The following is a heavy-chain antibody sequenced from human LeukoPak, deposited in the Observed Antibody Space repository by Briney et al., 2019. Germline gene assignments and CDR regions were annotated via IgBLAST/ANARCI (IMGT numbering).Heavy chain of an antibody. CDR3: ARGVYDFWSGPTDAFDI. J-gene: IGHJ3*02. CDR2: INPNSGGT. CDR1: GYTFTGYY. V-gene: IGHV1-2*06. Sequence: GASVKVSCKASGYTFTGYYMHWVRQAPGQGLEWMGRINPNSGGTNYAQKFQGRVTMTRDTSISTAYMELSRLRSDDTAVYYCARGVYDFWSGPTDAFDIWGQGTMVTVSS. D-gene: IGHD3-3*01.